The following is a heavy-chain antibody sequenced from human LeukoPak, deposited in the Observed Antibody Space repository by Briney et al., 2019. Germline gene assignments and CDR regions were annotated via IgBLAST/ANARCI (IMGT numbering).Heavy chain of an antibody. Sequence: SETLSLTCAVYGGSFSGYYWSWIRQPPGKGLEWIGEINHSGSTNYNPSLKSRVTISVDTSKNQFSLKLSSVTAADTAVYYCARFFRFRINREINRSFDYWGQGTLVTVSS. CDR1: GGSFSGYY. D-gene: IGHD1-14*01. CDR2: INHSGST. V-gene: IGHV4-34*01. J-gene: IGHJ4*02. CDR3: ARFFRFRINREINRSFDY.